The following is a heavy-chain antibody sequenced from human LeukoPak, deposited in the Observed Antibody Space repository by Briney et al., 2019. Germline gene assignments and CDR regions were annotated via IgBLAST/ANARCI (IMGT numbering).Heavy chain of an antibody. CDR3: ARGAIAVAGIGY. V-gene: IGHV3-48*03. D-gene: IGHD6-19*01. CDR1: GFTFSSYE. J-gene: IGHJ4*02. CDR2: ISSSGSTI. Sequence: GGSLRLSCAASGFTFSSYEMNWVRQAPGKGLEWVSYISSSGSTIYYADSVKGRFTISRDNAKNSLYLQMNSLRAQDTAVYYCARGAIAVAGIGYWGQGTLVTVSS.